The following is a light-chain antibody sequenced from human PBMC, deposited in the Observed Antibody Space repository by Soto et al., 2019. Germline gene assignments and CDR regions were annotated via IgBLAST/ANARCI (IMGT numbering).Light chain of an antibody. CDR3: QQYYSYTT. V-gene: IGKV1-5*01. CDR1: QSINSL. J-gene: IGKJ2*01. Sequence: DIQMTQSPSTLSASVGDSVTITCRASQSINSLVAWSQQHPGKAPKLLIYDASSLQNGVPSRFSGSRSGTVFTLTITSLQPDDFATYYCQQYYSYTTFGQGTKLEI. CDR2: DAS.